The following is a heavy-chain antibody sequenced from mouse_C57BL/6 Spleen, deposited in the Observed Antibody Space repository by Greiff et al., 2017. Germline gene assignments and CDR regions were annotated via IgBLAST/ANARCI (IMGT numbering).Heavy chain of an antibody. CDR1: GYTFTSYW. Sequence: QVQLKQPGAELVKPGASVKMSCKASGYTFTSYWITWVKQRPGQGLEWIGDIYPGSGSTNYNEKFKSKATLTVDTSSSTAYMQLSSLTSEDSAVYYCARFYDGSYYAMDYWGQGTSVTVSS. CDR2: IYPGSGST. J-gene: IGHJ4*01. D-gene: IGHD2-3*01. V-gene: IGHV1-55*01. CDR3: ARFYDGSYYAMDY.